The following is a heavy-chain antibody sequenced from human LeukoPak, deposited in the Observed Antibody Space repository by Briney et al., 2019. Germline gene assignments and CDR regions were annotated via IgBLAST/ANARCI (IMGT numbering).Heavy chain of an antibody. CDR1: GFTLRNYW. CDR2: VKPDGSDK. V-gene: IGHV3-7*04. J-gene: IGHJ4*02. Sequence: GGSLRLSCTASGFTLRNYWMNWVRPAPGKRLDWVANVKPDGSDKRYVDSVTGRFNISRDNAKTSLFLQMDSLRAEDTAVYYRARVLGTDEGADYWGQGTLVTVSS. D-gene: IGHD1-7*01. CDR3: ARVLGTDEGADY.